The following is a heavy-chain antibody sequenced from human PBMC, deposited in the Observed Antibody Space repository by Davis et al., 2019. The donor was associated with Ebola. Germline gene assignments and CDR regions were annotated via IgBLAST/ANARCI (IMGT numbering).Heavy chain of an antibody. CDR1: GFTFSDYY. CDR3: ARDRNYYDSPYWYFDL. Sequence: GESLKISCAASGFTFSDYYMSWIRQAPGKGLEWVSYISSSGSTIYYADSVKGRFTISRDNAKNSLYLQMNSLRAEDTAVYYCARDRNYYDSPYWYFDLWGRGTLVTVSS. D-gene: IGHD3-22*01. J-gene: IGHJ2*01. V-gene: IGHV3-11*01. CDR2: ISSSGSTI.